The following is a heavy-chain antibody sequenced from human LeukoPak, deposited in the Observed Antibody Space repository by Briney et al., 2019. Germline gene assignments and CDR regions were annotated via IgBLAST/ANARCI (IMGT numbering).Heavy chain of an antibody. CDR1: GFTFSDHF. CDR3: TREVPDSGGFYAFDH. D-gene: IGHD3-22*01. CDR2: IRNKANSYAT. V-gene: IGHV3-72*01. Sequence: GGSLTLTCAASGFTFSDHFIDWVRQAPGKGLEWVGRIRNKANSYATEHAASVRGRFTISREDSENSLYLQMNSLKTDDTAVYYCTREVPDSGGFYAFDHWGAGALVTVSS. J-gene: IGHJ4*02.